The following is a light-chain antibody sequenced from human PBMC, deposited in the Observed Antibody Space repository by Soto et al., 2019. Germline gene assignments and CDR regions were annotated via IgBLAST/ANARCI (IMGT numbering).Light chain of an antibody. V-gene: IGKV3-20*01. Sequence: EIVLTQSPGTLSLSPGERATLSCRASQSVSSSYLAWYQQKPGQAPRLLIYGASSRAAGIPDTFSGSGSGTGFTLTISRLEPEDFAVYYCQQYGSFPRTFGQGTKVESK. J-gene: IGKJ1*01. CDR2: GAS. CDR1: QSVSSSY. CDR3: QQYGSFPRT.